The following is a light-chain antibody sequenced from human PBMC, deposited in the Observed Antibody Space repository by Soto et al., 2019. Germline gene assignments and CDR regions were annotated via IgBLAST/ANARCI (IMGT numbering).Light chain of an antibody. CDR2: GAS. CDR1: QSVSSSY. Sequence: IVLTQSAGTLSLSPGERATLSCRASQSVSSSYLAWYQQKPGQAPRLLIYGASSRATGIPDRFSGSGSGTDFTLTISRLEPEDFAVYYCQQYGSPGTFGQGTKVDIK. J-gene: IGKJ1*01. CDR3: QQYGSPGT. V-gene: IGKV3-20*01.